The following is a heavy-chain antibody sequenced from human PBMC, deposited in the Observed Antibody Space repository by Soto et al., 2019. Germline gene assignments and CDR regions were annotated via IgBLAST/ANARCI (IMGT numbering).Heavy chain of an antibody. CDR3: ARFAAAGYNFYYYMDV. CDR1: GDSIRSGGDY. Sequence: SETLSLTCTVSGDSIRSGGDYWSWIRQHPGKGLEWIGYVYHSGSTYSSPSLKSRVTISIDTSKNQFSLELNSVTAADTAVYYCARFAAAGYNFYYYMDVWGKGTTVTVSS. J-gene: IGHJ6*03. CDR2: VYHSGST. D-gene: IGHD6-13*01. V-gene: IGHV4-61*08.